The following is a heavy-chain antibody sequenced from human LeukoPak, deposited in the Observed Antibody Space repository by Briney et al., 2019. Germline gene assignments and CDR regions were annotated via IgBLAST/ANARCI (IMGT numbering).Heavy chain of an antibody. CDR1: GFTFNAYG. Sequence: PGGSLRLSCAAPGFTFNAYGMHWVRQAPGKGLEWVAFIRYDGSNKYYADSVKGRFTISRDNSKNTLYLQMSSLRAEDTAVYYCARKTYDSSGLIPHPGVFDIWGQGTVVTVSS. D-gene: IGHD3-22*01. V-gene: IGHV3-30*02. CDR2: IRYDGSNK. J-gene: IGHJ3*02. CDR3: ARKTYDSSGLIPHPGVFDI.